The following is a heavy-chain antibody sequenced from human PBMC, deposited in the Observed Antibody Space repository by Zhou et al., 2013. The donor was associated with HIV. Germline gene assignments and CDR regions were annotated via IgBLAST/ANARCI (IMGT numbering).Heavy chain of an antibody. CDR1: GGSISSHY. Sequence: QVQLQESGPGLVKPSETLSLTCTVSGGSISSHYWSWIRQPPGKGLEWIGYIYYSGSTNYNPSLKSRVTISVDTSKNQFSLKLSSVTAADTAVYYCARAPVGRGVSGTYFDYWGQGTLVTVSS. J-gene: IGHJ4*02. CDR2: IYYSGST. V-gene: IGHV4-59*11. D-gene: IGHD3-10*01. CDR3: ARAPVGRGVSGTYFDY.